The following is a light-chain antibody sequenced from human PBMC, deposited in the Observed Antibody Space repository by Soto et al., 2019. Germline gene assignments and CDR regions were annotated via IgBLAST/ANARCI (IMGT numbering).Light chain of an antibody. Sequence: DIVLTQSPSTLSLSPGDRVTLSCRASQSVSSCLAWYQQKPGQAPKLLIYDASTLATGVPARFSGTGSGTDVSLTISSLEPEDFAVYYCQQRCNWPPITFGQGTRLDIK. J-gene: IGKJ5*01. CDR1: QSVSSC. CDR3: QQRCNWPPIT. CDR2: DAS. V-gene: IGKV3-11*01.